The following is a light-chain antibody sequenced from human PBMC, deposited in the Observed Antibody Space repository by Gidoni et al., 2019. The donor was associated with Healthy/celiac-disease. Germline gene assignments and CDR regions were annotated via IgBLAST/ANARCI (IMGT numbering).Light chain of an antibody. V-gene: IGKV3-20*01. CDR2: GAS. J-gene: IGKJ2*01. Sequence: EIVLTQSPGTLSLSPGERATLPCRASQSVSSSYLAWYQQNPGQAPRLLIDGASSRATGIPDRFSGSGSGTDFTLTISRLEPEDFAVYYCQQYGSSPLYTFGQGTKLEIK. CDR3: QQYGSSPLYT. CDR1: QSVSSSY.